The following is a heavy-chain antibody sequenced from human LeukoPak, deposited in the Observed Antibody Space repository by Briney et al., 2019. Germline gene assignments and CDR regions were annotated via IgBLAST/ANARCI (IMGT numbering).Heavy chain of an antibody. CDR2: IRYDGSNK. CDR3: AKAIAVAGTHHPTGFDY. J-gene: IGHJ4*02. D-gene: IGHD6-19*01. Sequence: PGGSLRLSCAASGFTFSSYGMHWVRQAPGKGLEWVAFIRYDGSNKDYADSVKGRFTISRDNSKNTLYLQMNSLRAEDTAVYYCAKAIAVAGTHHPTGFDYWGQGTLVTVSS. V-gene: IGHV3-30*02. CDR1: GFTFSSYG.